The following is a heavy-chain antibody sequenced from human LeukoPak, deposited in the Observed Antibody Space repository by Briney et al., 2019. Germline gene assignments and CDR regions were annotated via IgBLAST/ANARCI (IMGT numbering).Heavy chain of an antibody. D-gene: IGHD3-16*02. CDR1: GGSFSGYY. J-gene: IGHJ4*02. V-gene: IGHV4-34*01. CDR3: ARVSTRWGSYPTDY. CDR2: INHSGST. Sequence: PSETLSLTCAVYGGSFSGYYWSWIRQPPGKGLEWIGEINHSGSTNYNPSLKSRVTISVDTYKNQFSLKLSSVTAADTAVYYCARVSTRWGSYPTDYWGQGTLVTVSS.